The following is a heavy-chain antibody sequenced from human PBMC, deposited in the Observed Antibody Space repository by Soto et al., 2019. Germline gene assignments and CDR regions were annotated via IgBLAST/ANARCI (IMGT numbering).Heavy chain of an antibody. CDR2: FYKSGTT. J-gene: IGHJ3*02. CDR1: GDSINSYY. Sequence: QVQLQESGPGLVKPSETLSFTCTVSGDSINSYYWSWIRQPPGKGLEWIAYFYKSGTTNYNPSLKSRVTISVDTSKNQFSLKLSSVTAADTAVHYCARTYDNSGPNSGGYAFDIWGQGTMLTVSS. CDR3: ARTYDNSGPNSGGYAFDI. V-gene: IGHV4-59*01. D-gene: IGHD3-22*01.